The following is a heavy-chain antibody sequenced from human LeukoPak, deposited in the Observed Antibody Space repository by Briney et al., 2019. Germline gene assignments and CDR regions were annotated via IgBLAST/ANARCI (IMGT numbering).Heavy chain of an antibody. J-gene: IGHJ6*03. CDR1: GFTFGDYA. CDR3: TRDRDYYDNSGYYGRHYYYMDV. CDR2: IRSKAYGGTT. D-gene: IGHD3-22*01. Sequence: GGSLRLSCTASGFTFGDYAMSWFRQAPGKGLEWVGFIRSKAYGGTTEYAASVKGRFTISRDDSKSIAYLQMNSLKTEDTAVYYCTRDRDYYDNSGYYGRHYYYMDVWGKGTTVTVSS. V-gene: IGHV3-49*03.